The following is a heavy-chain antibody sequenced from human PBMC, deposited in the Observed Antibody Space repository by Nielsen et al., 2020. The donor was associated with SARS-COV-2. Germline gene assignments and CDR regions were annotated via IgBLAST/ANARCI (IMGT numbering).Heavy chain of an antibody. D-gene: IGHD2-15*01. Sequence: GGSLRLSCAPSGFTFISYGMPWVPQAPGKGLEWVAVISYDGSNKYYADPVKGRFPISRDNSKNTLYLQMNSLRAEDTAVYYCAKAFKAAYYYMDVWGKGTTVTVSS. CDR1: GFTFISYG. J-gene: IGHJ6*03. V-gene: IGHV3-30*18. CDR2: ISYDGSNK. CDR3: AKAFKAAYYYMDV.